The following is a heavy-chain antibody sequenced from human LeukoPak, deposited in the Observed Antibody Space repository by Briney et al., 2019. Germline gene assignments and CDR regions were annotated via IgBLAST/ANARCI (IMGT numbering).Heavy chain of an antibody. Sequence: ASVTASCKASGYTFTGYYMHWVRQAPGQGLEWMGWINPNTGGTNYAQKFQGRVTMTRDTSISTAYMELSRLRSDDTAVYYCARGTSLLSLVDWGQGSLVTVSS. J-gene: IGHJ4*02. CDR3: ARGTSLLSLVD. D-gene: IGHD2/OR15-2a*01. CDR1: GYTFTGYY. CDR2: INPNTGGT. V-gene: IGHV1-2*02.